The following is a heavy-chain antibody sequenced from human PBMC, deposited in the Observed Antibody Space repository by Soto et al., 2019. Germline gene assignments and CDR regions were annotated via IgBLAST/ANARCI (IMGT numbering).Heavy chain of an antibody. CDR3: ARLGHPGH. CDR1: GGSLRNSV. Sequence: QVQVVQSGAEVKKPGSSVKVSCTASGGSLRNSVISWVRQAPAQRLEWMGGVIPILGTANYAQKFQGRVTMTADEATSTAYMDLSSLSPDDTAVYYCARLGHPGHWGPGTLVIVSS. J-gene: IGHJ4*02. CDR2: VIPILGTA. V-gene: IGHV1-69*01.